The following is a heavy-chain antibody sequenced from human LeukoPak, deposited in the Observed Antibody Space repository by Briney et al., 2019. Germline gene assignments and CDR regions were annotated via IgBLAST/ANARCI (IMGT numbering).Heavy chain of an antibody. D-gene: IGHD2-2*01. Sequence: GGSLRLSCAASGFTFSSYWMHWVRQAPGKGLVWVSRINTDGSSTSYADSVKGRFTISRDNAKNSLNLQMNSLRAEDTAGYYCATSSNAPGNHWGQGTLVTVSS. CDR1: GFTFSSYW. CDR3: ATSSNAPGNH. V-gene: IGHV3-74*01. CDR2: INTDGSST. J-gene: IGHJ5*02.